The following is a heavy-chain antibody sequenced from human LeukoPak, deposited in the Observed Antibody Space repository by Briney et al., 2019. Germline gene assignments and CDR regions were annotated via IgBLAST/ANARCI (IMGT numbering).Heavy chain of an antibody. D-gene: IGHD5-24*01. CDR1: GGSISNYY. V-gene: IGHV4-59*01. J-gene: IGHJ4*02. CDR2: VYYTGST. CDR3: ARGAMATTPFFDY. Sequence: PSETLSLTCPVSGGSISNYYYWTWPRQPPGKGLEWIGYVYYTGSTNFNPSLKSRVTMSLDTSRNQFSLKLTSLTAADTAVYYCARGAMATTPFFDYWGQGTLVTVSS.